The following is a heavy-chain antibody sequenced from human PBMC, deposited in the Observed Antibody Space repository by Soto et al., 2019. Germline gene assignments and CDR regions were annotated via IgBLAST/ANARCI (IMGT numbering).Heavy chain of an antibody. CDR2: IYSLGNT. CDR3: ARQIYASSGYYYAY. CDR1: GGSISSSSYY. Sequence: QMQLQESGPGLVKPSETLSLTCTVSGGSISSSSYYWGWIRQPPGQGLEWLGTIYSLGNTYYNPPLNGRVTISVEKSKSQLFLTLSYVTAPDTAVYYCARQIYASSGYYYAYWGQGTLVTVSS. V-gene: IGHV4-39*01. J-gene: IGHJ4*02. D-gene: IGHD3-22*01.